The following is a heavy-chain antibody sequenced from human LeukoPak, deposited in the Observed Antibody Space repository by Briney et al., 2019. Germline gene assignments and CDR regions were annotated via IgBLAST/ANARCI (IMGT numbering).Heavy chain of an antibody. V-gene: IGHV4-34*01. CDR1: GGSFSGYY. CDR2: INHSGST. Sequence: KPSETLSLTCAVYGGSFSGYYWSWIRQPPGKGLEWIGEINHSGSTNYNPSLKSRVTISVDTSKNQFSLKLSSVTAADTAVYYCARGDGDMFDYWGQGTLVTVSS. D-gene: IGHD4-17*01. J-gene: IGHJ4*02. CDR3: ARGDGDMFDY.